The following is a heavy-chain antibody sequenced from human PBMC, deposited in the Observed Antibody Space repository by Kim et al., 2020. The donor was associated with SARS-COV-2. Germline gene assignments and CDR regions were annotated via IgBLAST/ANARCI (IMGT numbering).Heavy chain of an antibody. D-gene: IGHD3-16*02. CDR2: TYYRSKWYN. V-gene: IGHV6-1*01. CDR3: ARGGYDYIWGSYPEPYYFDY. Sequence: SQTLSLTCAISGDSVSSNSAAWNWIRQSPSRGLEWLGRTYYRSKWYNDYAVSVKSRITINPDTSKNQFSLQLNSVTPEDTAVYYCARGGYDYIWGSYPEPYYFDYWGQGTLVTVSS. CDR1: GDSVSSNSAA. J-gene: IGHJ4*02.